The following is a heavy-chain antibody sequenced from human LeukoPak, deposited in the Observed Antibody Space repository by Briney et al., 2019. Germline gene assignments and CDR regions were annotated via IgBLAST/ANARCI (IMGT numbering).Heavy chain of an antibody. Sequence: SETLSLTCTVSGGSISNGEYYWSWIRQPPGTGLEWIGYIYYNGITSYNPPLKSRVTISLDTSKSQFSLKLSSVTAADTAVYYCARPRTYYGAGNDAFDIWGQGTMVTVSS. CDR2: IYYNGIT. D-gene: IGHD3-10*01. J-gene: IGHJ3*02. CDR3: ARPRTYYGAGNDAFDI. CDR1: GGSISNGEYY. V-gene: IGHV4-30-4*01.